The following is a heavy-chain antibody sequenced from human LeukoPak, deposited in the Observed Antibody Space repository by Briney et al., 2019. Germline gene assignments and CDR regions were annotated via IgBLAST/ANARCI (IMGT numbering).Heavy chain of an antibody. CDR1: GGSFSGYY. V-gene: IGHV4-59*01. CDR2: VYYSGSA. J-gene: IGHJ6*02. D-gene: IGHD4-11*01. CDR3: ARDGSNWSNDYYHGVDV. Sequence: SETLSLTCAVYGGSFSGYYWSWIRQPPGKGLEWLGYVYYSGSATYNPSLKSRVTISVDTSKNQFSLRLSSVTAADTAVYYCARDGSNWSNDYYHGVDVWGQGTTVTVSS.